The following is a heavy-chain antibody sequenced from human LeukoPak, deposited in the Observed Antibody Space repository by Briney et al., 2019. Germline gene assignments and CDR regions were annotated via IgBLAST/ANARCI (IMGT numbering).Heavy chain of an antibody. V-gene: IGHV1-2*02. J-gene: IGHJ4*02. CDR1: GCTFTGYY. Sequence: ASVKVSCKASGCTFTGYYMHWVRQAPGQGLEWMGWINPNSGGTNYAQKFQGRVTMTRDTSISTAYMELSRLRFDDTAVYYCACEPAAISAGFDYWGQGTLVTVSS. CDR3: ACEPAAISAGFDY. D-gene: IGHD2-2*02. CDR2: INPNSGGT.